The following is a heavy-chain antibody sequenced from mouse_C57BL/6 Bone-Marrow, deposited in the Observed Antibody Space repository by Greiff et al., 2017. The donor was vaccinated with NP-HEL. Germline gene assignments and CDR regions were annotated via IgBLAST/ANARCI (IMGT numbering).Heavy chain of an antibody. Sequence: EVKLMESGGGLVQPGGSLSLSCAASGFTFTDYYMSWVRQPPGKALEWLGFIRNKANGYTTEYSASVKGRFTISRDNSQSILYLQMNALRAEDSATYYCARSADGYAYWYFDVWGTGTTVTVSS. CDR1: GFTFTDYY. J-gene: IGHJ1*03. CDR2: IRNKANGYTT. D-gene: IGHD2-2*01. CDR3: ARSADGYAYWYFDV. V-gene: IGHV7-3*01.